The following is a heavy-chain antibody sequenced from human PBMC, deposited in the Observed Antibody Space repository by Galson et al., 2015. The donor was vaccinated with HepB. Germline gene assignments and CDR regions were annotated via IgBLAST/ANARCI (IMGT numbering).Heavy chain of an antibody. J-gene: IGHJ4*02. CDR3: ARGLRFLEWLLWVDY. Sequence: SVKVSCKASGYTFTGYYMHWVRQAPGQGLEWMGWINPNSGGTNYAQKFQGRVTMTRDTSISTAYMELSRLRSDDTAVYYCARGLRFLEWLLWVDYWGQGTLVTVSS. D-gene: IGHD3-3*01. CDR1: GYTFTGYY. V-gene: IGHV1-2*02. CDR2: INPNSGGT.